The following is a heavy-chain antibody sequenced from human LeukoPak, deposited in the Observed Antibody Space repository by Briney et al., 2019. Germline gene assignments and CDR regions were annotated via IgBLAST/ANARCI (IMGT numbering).Heavy chain of an antibody. D-gene: IGHD3-16*01. V-gene: IGHV4-39*07. Sequence: PSETLSLTCTVSGGSISSSSYYWGWIRQPPGKGLEWIGSIYYSGSTYYNPSLKSRVTISVDTSKNQFSLKLSSVTAADTAVYYCARDGYVWDYDPRDAFDNWGQGTMVTVSS. CDR3: ARDGYVWDYDPRDAFDN. CDR1: GGSISSSSYY. J-gene: IGHJ3*02. CDR2: IYYSGST.